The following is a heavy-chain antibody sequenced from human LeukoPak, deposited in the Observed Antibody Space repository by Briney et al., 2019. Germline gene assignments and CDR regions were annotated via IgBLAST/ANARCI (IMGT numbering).Heavy chain of an antibody. D-gene: IGHD3-10*01. J-gene: IGHJ5*02. Sequence: NSSGTLSLTCTVSGGSISSYYWSWIRQPPGKGLEWIGYIYYSGSTNYNPSLKSRVTMSVDTSKNQFSLKPSSVTAADTAVYYCARGGLWFDPWGQGTLVTVSS. V-gene: IGHV4-59*12. CDR1: GGSISSYY. CDR2: IYYSGST. CDR3: ARGGLWFDP.